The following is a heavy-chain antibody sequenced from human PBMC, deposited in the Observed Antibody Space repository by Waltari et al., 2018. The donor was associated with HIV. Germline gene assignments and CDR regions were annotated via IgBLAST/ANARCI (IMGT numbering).Heavy chain of an antibody. V-gene: IGHV1-18*01. CDR2: ISAYNGNT. CDR3: ARGLVYGDATKEYYYYYGMDV. D-gene: IGHD4-17*01. J-gene: IGHJ6*02. Sequence: QVQLVQSGAEVKKPGASVKVSCKASGYTFTSYGISWVRQAPGQGLEWMGWISAYNGNTNYAQKLQGRVTMTTDTSTSTAYMELRSLRSDDTAVYYCARGLVYGDATKEYYYYYGMDVWGQGTTVTVSS. CDR1: GYTFTSYG.